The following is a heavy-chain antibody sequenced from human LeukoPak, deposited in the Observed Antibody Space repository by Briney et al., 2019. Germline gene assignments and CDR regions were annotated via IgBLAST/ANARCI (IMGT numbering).Heavy chain of an antibody. D-gene: IGHD6-19*01. V-gene: IGHV3-9*01. CDR3: ARVKGSYSNGY. Sequence: AGRSLRLSCAASGFTFDDYAMHWVRQAPGKGLEWVSGISWNSGSIGYADSVKGRFTISRDNAKNSLYLQMNSLRAEDTAVYYCARVKGSYSNGYWGQGTLVTVSS. CDR2: ISWNSGSI. CDR1: GFTFDDYA. J-gene: IGHJ4*02.